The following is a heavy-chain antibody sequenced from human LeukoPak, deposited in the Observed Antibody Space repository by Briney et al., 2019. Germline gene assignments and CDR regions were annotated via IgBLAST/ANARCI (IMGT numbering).Heavy chain of an antibody. J-gene: IGHJ4*02. CDR2: IRYDGSNK. D-gene: IGHD5-12*01. V-gene: IGHV3-30*02. Sequence: GGSLRLSCAASGFTFSSYGMHWVRQAPGKGLEWVAFIRYDGSNKYYADSVKGRFTISRDNSKNTLYLQMDSLRAEDTAVYYCAKEGSSVHTWLWPAENDYWGQGTLVTVSS. CDR1: GFTFSSYG. CDR3: AKEGSSVHTWLWPAENDY.